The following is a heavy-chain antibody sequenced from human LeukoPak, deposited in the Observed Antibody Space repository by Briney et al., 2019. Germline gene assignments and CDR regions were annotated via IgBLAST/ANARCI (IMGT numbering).Heavy chain of an antibody. CDR3: ARVVGATPPYYFDY. CDR2: IVPIFGTA. J-gene: IGHJ4*02. D-gene: IGHD1-26*01. Sequence: ASVKVSCKASGGTFSSYAISWVRQAPGQGLEWMGGIVPIFGTANYAQKFQGRVTITADESTSTAYMELSSLRSEDTAVYYCARVVGATPPYYFDYWGQGTLVTVSS. CDR1: GGTFSSYA. V-gene: IGHV1-69*13.